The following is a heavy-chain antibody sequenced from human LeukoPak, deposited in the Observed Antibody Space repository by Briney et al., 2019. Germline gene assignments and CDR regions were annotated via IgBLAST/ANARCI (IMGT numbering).Heavy chain of an antibody. J-gene: IGHJ4*02. CDR1: GFTFGDYA. CDR2: IRSKAYGGTT. Sequence: PGGSLRLSCTASGFTFGDYAMSWVRQAPGKGLEWVGFIRSKAYGGTTEYAASVKGRFTISRDDSKSIAYLQMNSLKTEDTAVYYCTRAYDFWSGYYLYWGQGTLVTVSS. V-gene: IGHV3-49*04. D-gene: IGHD3-3*01. CDR3: TRAYDFWSGYYLY.